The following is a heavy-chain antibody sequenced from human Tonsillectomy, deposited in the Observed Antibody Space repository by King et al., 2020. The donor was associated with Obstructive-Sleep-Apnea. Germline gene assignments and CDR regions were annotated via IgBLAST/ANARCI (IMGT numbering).Heavy chain of an antibody. J-gene: IGHJ2*01. CDR3: ARVPLYDILTGLHWYFDL. CDR2: IYYSGST. Sequence: VQLQESGPGLVKPSETLSLTCTVSGGSISSYYWSWIRQPPGKGLEWIGYIYYSGSTNYNPSLKSRVTISVDTSKNQFSLKLSSVTAADTAVYYCARVPLYDILTGLHWYFDLWGRGTLVTVSS. CDR1: GGSISSYY. D-gene: IGHD3-9*01. V-gene: IGHV4-59*01.